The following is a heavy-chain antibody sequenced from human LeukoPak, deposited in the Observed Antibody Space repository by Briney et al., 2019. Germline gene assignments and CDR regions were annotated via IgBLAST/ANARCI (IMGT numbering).Heavy chain of an antibody. J-gene: IGHJ3*02. Sequence: SETLSLTCTVSGGSISSSSYYWGWIRQPPGKGLEWNGSIYYSGSTYYNPSLKSRVTISVDTSKNQFSLKLSSVTAADTAVYYCARHDGGWELPDAFDIWGQGTMVTVSS. CDR1: GGSISSSSYY. CDR2: IYYSGST. V-gene: IGHV4-39*01. CDR3: ARHDGGWELPDAFDI. D-gene: IGHD1-7*01.